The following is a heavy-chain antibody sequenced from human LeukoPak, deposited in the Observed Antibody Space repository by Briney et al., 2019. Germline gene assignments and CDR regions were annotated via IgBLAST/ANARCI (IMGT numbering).Heavy chain of an antibody. D-gene: IGHD3-10*01. Sequence: ASVKVSCKASGYTFTSYGISWVRQAPGQGLEWMGWISAYNGITNYAQKLQGRVTMTTDTSTSTAYMELRSLRSDDTAVYYCARDWSTMVRGVNGYWGQGTLVTVSS. CDR3: ARDWSTMVRGVNGY. CDR1: GYTFTSYG. V-gene: IGHV1-18*01. CDR2: ISAYNGIT. J-gene: IGHJ4*02.